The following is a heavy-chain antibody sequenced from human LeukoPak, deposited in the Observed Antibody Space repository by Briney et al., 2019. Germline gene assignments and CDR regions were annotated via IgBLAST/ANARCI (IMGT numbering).Heavy chain of an antibody. J-gene: IGHJ5*02. CDR2: IYHSGST. CDR1: GYSISSGYY. CDR3: ARGRSSPPFNWFDP. V-gene: IGHV4-38-2*01. Sequence: SETLSLTCAVSGYSISSGYYWGWIRQPPGKGLEWIGSIYHSGSTNYNPSLKSRVTISVDTSKNQFSLKLSSVTAADTAVYYCARGRSSPPFNWFDPWGQGTLVTVSS. D-gene: IGHD6-6*01.